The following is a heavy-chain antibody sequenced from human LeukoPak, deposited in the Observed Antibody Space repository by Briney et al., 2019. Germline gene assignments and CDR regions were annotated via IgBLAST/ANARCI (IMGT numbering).Heavy chain of an antibody. Sequence: PSETLSLTCAVYGGSFSGYYWSWIRQPPGKGLEWIGEINHSGSTNYNPSLKSRVTISVDTSKNQFSLKLSSVTAADTAVYYCARGRLRGYSYGYANAFDIWGQGTMVTVSS. V-gene: IGHV4-34*01. CDR3: ARGRLRGYSYGYANAFDI. D-gene: IGHD5-18*01. J-gene: IGHJ3*02. CDR1: GGSFSGYY. CDR2: INHSGST.